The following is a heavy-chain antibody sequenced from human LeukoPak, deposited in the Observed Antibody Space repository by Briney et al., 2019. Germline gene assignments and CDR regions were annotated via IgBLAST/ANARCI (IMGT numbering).Heavy chain of an antibody. D-gene: IGHD2-2*01. J-gene: IGHJ4*02. CDR2: IWYDGSNE. CDR3: ARDTIDYCSSSTCHRLGY. V-gene: IGHV3-33*01. CDR1: GITFSTYG. Sequence: GGSLRLSCAASGITFSTYGMHWVRQAPGKGLEWVAVIWYDGSNEYYADYVKGRFTISRDNPKNTLYLQMNNLRAEDTAVYFCARDTIDYCSSSTCHRLGYWGQGTLVTVSS.